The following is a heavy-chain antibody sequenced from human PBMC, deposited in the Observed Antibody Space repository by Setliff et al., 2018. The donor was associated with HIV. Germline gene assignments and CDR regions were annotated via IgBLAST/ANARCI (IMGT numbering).Heavy chain of an antibody. J-gene: IGHJ4*02. V-gene: IGHV4-61*02. D-gene: IGHD6-6*01. CDR1: GGSISSSSYY. CDR3: ARQGSSSSWDY. CDR2: IYTSGST. Sequence: PSETLSLTCTVSGGSISSSSYYWSWIRQPAGKGLEWIGRIYTSGSTYYNPSLKSRVTISVDTSKNQFSLKLSSVTAADTAVYYCARQGSSSSWDYWGQGTLVTVSS.